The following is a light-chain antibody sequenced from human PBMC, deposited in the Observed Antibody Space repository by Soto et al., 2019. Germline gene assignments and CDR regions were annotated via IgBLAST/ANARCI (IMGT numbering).Light chain of an antibody. CDR3: QSYDSSLSGSV. Sequence: QSVLTQPPSVSGAPGLRVTISCTGSSSNIGAGYDVHWYQQLPGTAPKLLMYGNNNRPSGVPDRFSGSKSGTSASLAITGLQAEDEADYYCQSYDSSLSGSVFGGGTKLTVL. CDR1: SSNIGAGYD. V-gene: IGLV1-40*01. CDR2: GNN. J-gene: IGLJ2*01.